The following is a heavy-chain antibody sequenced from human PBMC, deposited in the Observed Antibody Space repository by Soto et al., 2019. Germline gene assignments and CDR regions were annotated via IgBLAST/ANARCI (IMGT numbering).Heavy chain of an antibody. V-gene: IGHV1-46*01. CDR3: ARDRAYYDFWSGYSNYYYYYGMDV. D-gene: IGHD3-3*01. CDR1: GYTFTSYY. CDR2: INPSGGST. J-gene: IGHJ6*02. Sequence: ASVKVSCKASGYTFTSYYMHWVRQAPGQGLEWMGIINPSGGSTSYAQKFQGRVTMTKDTSTSTVYMELSSLRSEDTAVYYCARDRAYYDFWSGYSNYYYYYGMDVWGQGTTVTVSS.